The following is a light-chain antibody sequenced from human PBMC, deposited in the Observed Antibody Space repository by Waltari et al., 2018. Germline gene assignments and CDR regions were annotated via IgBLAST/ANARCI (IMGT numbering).Light chain of an antibody. V-gene: IGKV3-20*01. Sequence: EIVLTQSPGTLSLSPGERATLSCRASQSVSSSYLAWYQQKPGQAPRLLIYGASSSATGIPDRFSGSGSGTDFTLTISRLEPEDLAVYYCQQYGSSSWTFGQGTKVEIK. J-gene: IGKJ1*01. CDR1: QSVSSSY. CDR3: QQYGSSSWT. CDR2: GAS.